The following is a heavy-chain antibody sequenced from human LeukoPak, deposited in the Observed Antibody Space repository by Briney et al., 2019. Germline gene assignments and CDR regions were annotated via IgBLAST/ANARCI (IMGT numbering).Heavy chain of an antibody. J-gene: IGHJ4*02. CDR3: AKSSMPAPN. Sequence: GRSLRLSCAASGFTFSSYGMHWVRQAPGKGLEWVAVISYDGSNKYYADSVKGRFTISRDNSKNTLYLQMNSLRAEDTAVYYCAKSSMPAPNWGQGTLVTVSS. CDR1: GFTFSSYG. CDR2: ISYDGSNK. D-gene: IGHD2-2*01. V-gene: IGHV3-30*18.